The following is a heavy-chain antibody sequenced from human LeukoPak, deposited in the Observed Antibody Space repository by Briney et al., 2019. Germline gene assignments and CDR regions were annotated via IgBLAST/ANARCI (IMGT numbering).Heavy chain of an antibody. CDR3: TASMSRGVTAARN. J-gene: IGHJ4*02. V-gene: IGHV3-15*01. CDR1: GITVSDVV. CDR2: IKAEIDGGPT. D-gene: IGHD2-21*02. Sequence: GGSLRLSCTASGITVSDVVMSWVRQAPGKGLEWIGRIKAEIDGGPTAYAASVNGRFYITRDDSQNMVFLQMNSLESEDAGVYYCTASMSRGVTAARNWGQGTLVTVSS.